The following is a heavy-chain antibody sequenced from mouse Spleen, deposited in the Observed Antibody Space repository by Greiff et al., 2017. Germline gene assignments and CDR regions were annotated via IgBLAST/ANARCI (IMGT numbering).Heavy chain of an antibody. V-gene: IGHV3-2*02. D-gene: IGHD1-1*01. CDR3: AREEENYYGSSYYAMDY. J-gene: IGHJ4*01. CDR1: GYSITSDYA. Sequence: EVKLMESGPGLVKPSQSLSLTCTVTGYSITSDYAWNWIRQFPGNKLEWMGYISYSGSTSYNPSLKSRISITRDTSKNQFFLQLNSVTTEDTATYYCAREEENYYGSSYYAMDYWGQGTSVTVSS. CDR2: ISYSGST.